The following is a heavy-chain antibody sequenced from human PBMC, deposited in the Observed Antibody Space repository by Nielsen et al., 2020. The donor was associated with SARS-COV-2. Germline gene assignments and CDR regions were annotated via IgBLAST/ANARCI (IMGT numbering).Heavy chain of an antibody. CDR2: VSGGSSYI. Sequence: GSLRLSCVASGFRFIDYYMIWIRQAPGGGLEWVASVSGGSSYIHYADSVKGRFTVSRDNGRRSLYLEMNILRVEDTAVYYCLRDYDWTYGNVWGHGTTVTVSS. CDR3: LRDYDWTYGNV. D-gene: IGHD1-1*01. J-gene: IGHJ6*02. V-gene: IGHV3-11*05. CDR1: GFRFIDYY.